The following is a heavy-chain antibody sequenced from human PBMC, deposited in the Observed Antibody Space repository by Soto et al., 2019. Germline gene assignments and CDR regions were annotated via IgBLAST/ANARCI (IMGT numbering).Heavy chain of an antibody. CDR1: GYSFNSYW. V-gene: IGHV5-51*01. J-gene: IGHJ4*02. CDR3: ARPRGSGWWNDFDY. CDR2: IYRGDSDT. D-gene: IGHD6-19*01. Sequence: VGALKISCSGSGYSFNSYWIGWVRQMPWKGLEWMGIIYRGDSDTRYSPSFHGQVTISADKSISTAYLQWSSLKASDTAMYYCARPRGSGWWNDFDYWGQGTLVTVSS.